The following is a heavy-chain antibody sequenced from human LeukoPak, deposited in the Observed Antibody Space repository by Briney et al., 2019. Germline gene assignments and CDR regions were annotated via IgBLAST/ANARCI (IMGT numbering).Heavy chain of an antibody. Sequence: PSETLSLTCAVSGYSISSGYYWGWIRQPPGKGLEWIGSIYHSGSTYYNPSLKSRVTISVDTSKNQFSLKLSSVTAADTAVYYCARDSHTAMDYRGQGTLVTVSS. CDR1: GYSISSGYY. CDR3: ARDSHTAMDY. V-gene: IGHV4-38-2*02. D-gene: IGHD5-18*01. CDR2: IYHSGST. J-gene: IGHJ4*02.